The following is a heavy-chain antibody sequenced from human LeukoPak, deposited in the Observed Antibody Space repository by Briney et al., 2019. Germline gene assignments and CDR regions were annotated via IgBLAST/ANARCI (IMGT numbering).Heavy chain of an antibody. Sequence: ASVKVSCKVSGYTLTELSMHWVRQAPGKGLEWMGGFDPEDGETIYAQKFQGRVTMTEDTSTDTAYMELSSLRSEDTAVYYCAREGAVEDGYKPQDRYFDLWGRGTLVTASS. V-gene: IGHV1-24*01. CDR3: AREGAVEDGYKPQDRYFDL. J-gene: IGHJ2*01. CDR2: FDPEDGET. D-gene: IGHD5-24*01. CDR1: GYTLTELS.